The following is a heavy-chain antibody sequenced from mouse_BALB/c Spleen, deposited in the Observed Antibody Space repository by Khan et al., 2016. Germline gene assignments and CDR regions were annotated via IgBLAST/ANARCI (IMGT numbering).Heavy chain of an antibody. CDR2: IDPANGNT. J-gene: IGHJ4*01. CDR3: ASPFPDAMDY. Sequence: VQLQQSGAELVKPGASVKLSCTASGFNIKDTYMHWVKQRPEQGLEWIGRIDPANGNTKYDPKFQGKATITADTSSNTAYLQLSSLNSEDTAGYYCASPFPDAMDYWGQGTSVTVSS. CDR1: GFNIKDTY. V-gene: IGHV14-3*02.